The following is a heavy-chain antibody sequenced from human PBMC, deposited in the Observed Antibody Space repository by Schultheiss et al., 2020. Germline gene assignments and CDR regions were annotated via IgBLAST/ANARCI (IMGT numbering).Heavy chain of an antibody. CDR1: GFTFDDYG. V-gene: IGHV3-20*04. J-gene: IGHJ6*04. CDR3: ARPTQMISGIPHKELSSSWSRNKPVYYYGMDV. D-gene: IGHD6-13*01. CDR2: INWNGGST. Sequence: GGSLRLSCAASGFTFDDYGMSWVRQAPGKGLEWVSGINWNGGSTGYADSVKGRFTISRDNSKNTLYLQMNSLRAEDTAVYYCARPTQMISGIPHKELSSSWSRNKPVYYYGMDVWGKGTTVTVSS.